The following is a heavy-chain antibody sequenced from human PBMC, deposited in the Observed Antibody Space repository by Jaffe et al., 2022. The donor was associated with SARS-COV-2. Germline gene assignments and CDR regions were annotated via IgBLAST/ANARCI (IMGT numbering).Heavy chain of an antibody. D-gene: IGHD3-10*01. CDR3: ARRLPRVTMVRGVDDAFDI. CDR1: GFALTNPGVG. J-gene: IGHJ3*02. V-gene: IGHV2-5*02. Sequence: QLTLRESGPTLVEPTQTLTLTCTLSGFALTNPGVGVGWIRQPPGKALEWLGIIYWDHEEFYSPSLKRRLTITKDPPRKQVLLTVTDMDPADTATYYCARRLPRVTMVRGVDDAFDIWGRGTLVTVS. CDR2: IYWDHEE.